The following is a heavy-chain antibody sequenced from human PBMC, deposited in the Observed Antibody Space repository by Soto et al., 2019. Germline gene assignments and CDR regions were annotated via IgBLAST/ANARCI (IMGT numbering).Heavy chain of an antibody. V-gene: IGHV1-69*11. J-gene: IGHJ4*02. Sequence: ASVKVSCKASGDTFSGYPINWVRQAPGEGLEWMGRIIPVIGTTNDAQRFEGRVTFTADESTNTAYMELRGLLSGDTAVYYCARDGGFGELKYWGPGTLVTVSS. CDR2: IIPVIGTT. CDR1: GDTFSGYP. D-gene: IGHD3-10*01. CDR3: ARDGGFGELKY.